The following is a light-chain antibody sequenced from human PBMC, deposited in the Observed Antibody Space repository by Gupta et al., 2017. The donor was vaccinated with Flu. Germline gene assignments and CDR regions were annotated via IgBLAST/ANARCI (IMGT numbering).Light chain of an antibody. V-gene: IGKV3-20*01. CDR1: QSVSSSY. J-gene: IGKJ1*01. CDR3: QQYGSSRWT. Sequence: EIVLTQSPGTLSLSPGERATLSYRASQSVSSSYLAWYQQKPGQAPRRLIYGASSRATGIPDRFSGSGSGTDFTLTISRLEPEDFAVYYCQQYGSSRWTFGQGTKVEIK. CDR2: GAS.